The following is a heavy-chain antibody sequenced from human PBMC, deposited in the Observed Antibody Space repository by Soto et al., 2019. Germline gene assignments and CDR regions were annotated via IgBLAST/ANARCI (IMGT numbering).Heavy chain of an antibody. CDR2: IYYSGST. CDR1: GGSISSGGYY. J-gene: IGHJ5*02. D-gene: IGHD3-10*01. CDR3: ARGPRNAPMVRGIIGFFGP. V-gene: IGHV4-31*03. Sequence: SETLSLTCTVSGGSISSGGYYWSWIRQHPGKGLEWIGYIYYSGSTYYNPSLKSRVTISVHTSKRQFTLRLSSVTAAATAVYYCARGPRNAPMVRGIIGFFGPWG.